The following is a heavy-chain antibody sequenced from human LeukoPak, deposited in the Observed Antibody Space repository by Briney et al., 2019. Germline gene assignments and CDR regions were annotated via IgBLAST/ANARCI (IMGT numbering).Heavy chain of an antibody. CDR1: GFTFSSYW. CDR3: ARAGSGWSRTFDY. CDR2: IKQDGSEK. J-gene: IGHJ4*02. Sequence: GGSLRPSCAASGFTFSSYWMTWVRQAPGKGLEWVANIKQDGSEKYYVDSVKGRFTISRDNAQNSLYLQMNSLRAEDTAVYYCARAGSGWSRTFDYWGQGTLVTVSS. V-gene: IGHV3-7*01. D-gene: IGHD6-19*01.